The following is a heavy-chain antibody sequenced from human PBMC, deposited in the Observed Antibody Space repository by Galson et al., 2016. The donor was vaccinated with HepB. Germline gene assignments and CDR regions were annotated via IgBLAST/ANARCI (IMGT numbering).Heavy chain of an antibody. Sequence: SLRLSCAASGFTFSRYAMTWVRQAPGKGLEWVSSISNRGDDTDYADSVKGRFTISRDNSKSTLHLQMNSLRAEDTAVYYWATSPSRGVWGQGTTVTVSS. CDR1: GFTFSRYA. CDR3: ATSPSRGV. J-gene: IGHJ6*02. CDR2: ISNRGDDT. V-gene: IGHV3-23*01. D-gene: IGHD2-2*01.